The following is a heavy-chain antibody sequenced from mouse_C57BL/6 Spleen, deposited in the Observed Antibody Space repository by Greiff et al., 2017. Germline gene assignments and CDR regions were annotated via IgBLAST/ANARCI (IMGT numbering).Heavy chain of an antibody. CDR3: ASGNYGFAY. V-gene: IGHV7-3*01. CDR1: GFTFTGYY. D-gene: IGHD2-1*01. CDR2: IRKKGNGYTT. J-gene: IGHJ3*01. Sequence: EVKLMESGGGLVQPGGSLSLSCAASGFTFTGYYMSWVRQPPGKGLEWLGFIRKKGNGYTTEYSASVKGRFTISKDNSQSILYLQMKTLRAEDSATYYCASGNYGFAYWGQGTLVTVSA.